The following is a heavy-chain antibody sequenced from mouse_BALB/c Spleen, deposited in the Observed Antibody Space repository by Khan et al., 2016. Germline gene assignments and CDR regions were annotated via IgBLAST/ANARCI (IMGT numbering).Heavy chain of an antibody. V-gene: IGHV3-6*02. J-gene: IGHJ2*01. CDR1: GYSITSGYY. Sequence: EVKLEVSGPGLMKPSQSLSLTCSVTGYSITSGYYWNWIRQFPGNKLEWMGYISYDGSNNYNPSLKNRISITRDTSKNQFFLKLNSVTTEDTATXYCARAWYFDYWGQGTTLTVSS. CDR2: ISYDGSN. CDR3: ARAWYFDY.